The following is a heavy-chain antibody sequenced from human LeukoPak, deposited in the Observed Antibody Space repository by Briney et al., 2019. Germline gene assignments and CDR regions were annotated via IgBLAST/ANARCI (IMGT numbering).Heavy chain of an antibody. CDR3: ARDLKHYYDSSGSG. V-gene: IGHV3-53*01. CDR1: GFTFSSYW. J-gene: IGHJ4*02. CDR2: IYSGGNT. D-gene: IGHD3-22*01. Sequence: GGSLRLSCAASGFTFSSYWMHWVRQAPGKGLEWVSVIYSGGNTYYADSVKGRFTISRDNSKNTLYLQMNSLRAEDTAMYYCARDLKHYYDSSGSGWGQGTLVTVSS.